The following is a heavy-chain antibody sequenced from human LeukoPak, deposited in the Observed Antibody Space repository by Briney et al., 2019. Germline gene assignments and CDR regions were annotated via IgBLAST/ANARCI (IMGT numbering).Heavy chain of an antibody. V-gene: IGHV4-4*07. J-gene: IGHJ4*02. CDR1: GGSISRYY. CDR2: VYTSGST. Sequence: SETLTLTCTVSGGSISRYYWSWIRQPAGKGLEWFGRVYTSGSTTYNPSLKSRVTMSVDTSKNQFSLNLRSVTAADTAVYYCASSIFGVVPPAYWGQGTLVTVSS. D-gene: IGHD3-3*01. CDR3: ASSIFGVVPPAY.